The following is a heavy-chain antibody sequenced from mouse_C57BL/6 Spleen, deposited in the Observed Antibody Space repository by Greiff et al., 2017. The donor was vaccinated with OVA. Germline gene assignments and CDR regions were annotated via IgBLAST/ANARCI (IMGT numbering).Heavy chain of an antibody. Sequence: EVQLVESGGGLVKPGGSLKLSCAASGFTFSDYGMHWVRQAPEKGLEWVAYISSGSSTIYYADTVKGRFTISRDNAKNTLFLQMTSLRSEDTAMYYCARQGITTVVATDWGQGTTLTVSS. CDR1: GFTFSDYG. D-gene: IGHD1-1*01. CDR2: ISSGSSTI. J-gene: IGHJ2*01. V-gene: IGHV5-17*01. CDR3: ARQGITTVVATD.